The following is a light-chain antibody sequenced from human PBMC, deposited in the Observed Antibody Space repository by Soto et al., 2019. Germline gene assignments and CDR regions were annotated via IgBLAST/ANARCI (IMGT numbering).Light chain of an antibody. Sequence: QSALTQPASVSGSPGQSITISCTGTRSDVGGYKYVSWYQQYPGKAPKLMIYEVSNRPPGVSTRFSDSKSGNTASLTISGLQAEDEADYYCISYTSTTTLVFGGGTKVTVL. CDR1: RSDVGGYKY. V-gene: IGLV2-14*01. J-gene: IGLJ3*02. CDR3: ISYTSTTTLV. CDR2: EVS.